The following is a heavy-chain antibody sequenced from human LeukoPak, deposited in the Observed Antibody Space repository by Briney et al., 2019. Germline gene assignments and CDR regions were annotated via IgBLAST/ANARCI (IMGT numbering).Heavy chain of an antibody. CDR2: INHSGST. CDR1: GDSISSGGYY. V-gene: IGHV4-39*07. D-gene: IGHD5-18*01. CDR3: ARGLPRGYSYGCYFDY. Sequence: SETLSLTCTVSGDSISSGGYYWSCIRQPPGKGLEWIGEINHSGSTNYNPSLKSRVTISVDTPKNQFSLKLSSVTAADTAVYYCARGLPRGYSYGCYFDYWGQGRSVTVSS. J-gene: IGHJ4*02.